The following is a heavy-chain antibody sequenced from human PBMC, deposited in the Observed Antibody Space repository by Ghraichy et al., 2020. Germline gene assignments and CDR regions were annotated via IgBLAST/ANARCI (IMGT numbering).Heavy chain of an antibody. J-gene: IGHJ3*02. Sequence: GESLNISCAASGFTFSSHAMSWVRQAPGKGLEWVSAIRGSGGNTYYADSVKGRFTISRDNSKNTLYLQMNSLRAEDTAVYFCAKVPSRENNWDVDAFDIWGQGTMVTVSS. D-gene: IGHD1-20*01. CDR2: IRGSGGNT. CDR1: GFTFSSHA. V-gene: IGHV3-23*01. CDR3: AKVPSRENNWDVDAFDI.